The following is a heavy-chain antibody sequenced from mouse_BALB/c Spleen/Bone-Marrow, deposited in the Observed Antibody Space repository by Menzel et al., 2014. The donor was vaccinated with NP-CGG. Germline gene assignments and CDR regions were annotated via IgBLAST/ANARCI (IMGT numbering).Heavy chain of an antibody. CDR1: GFAFSSYD. D-gene: IGHD2-2*01. V-gene: IGHV5-9*02. J-gene: IGHJ1*01. Sequence: DVKLVESGGGLVKPGGSLKLSCAASGFAFSSYDMSWVRQTPEKRLEWVATISSGGSYTYYPDSVKGRFTSSRDNARNTLYLKMSSLRSEDTALFYCARRDRLRRGYFDVWGAGTTVTVSS. CDR2: ISSGGSYT. CDR3: ARRDRLRRGYFDV.